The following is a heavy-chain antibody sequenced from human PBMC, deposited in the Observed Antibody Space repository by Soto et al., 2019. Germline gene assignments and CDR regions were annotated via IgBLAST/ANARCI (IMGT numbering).Heavy chain of an antibody. Sequence: SETLSLTCAVYGGSFSGYYWSWIRQPPGKGLEWIGEINHSGSTNYNPSLKSRVTISVDTSKNQFSLKLSSVTAADTAVYYCARDKKGRDDPTFPKYYYYMDVWGKGTTVTSP. V-gene: IGHV4-34*01. CDR3: ARDKKGRDDPTFPKYYYYMDV. CDR2: INHSGST. CDR1: GGSFSGYY. D-gene: IGHD3-3*02. J-gene: IGHJ6*03.